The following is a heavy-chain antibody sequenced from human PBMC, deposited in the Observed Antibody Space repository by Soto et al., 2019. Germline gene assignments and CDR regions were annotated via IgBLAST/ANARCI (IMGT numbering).Heavy chain of an antibody. Sequence: SETLSLTCTVSGSSISSYYWSWIRQPPGKGLEWIGYIYYSGSTNYNPSLKSRVTISVDTSKNQFSLKLSSVTAADTAVYYCPRDIRWELGYYYYGMDLWGQGTTVTVSS. D-gene: IGHD1-26*01. CDR1: GSSISSYY. V-gene: IGHV4-59*01. CDR3: PRDIRWELGYYYYGMDL. CDR2: IYYSGST. J-gene: IGHJ6*02.